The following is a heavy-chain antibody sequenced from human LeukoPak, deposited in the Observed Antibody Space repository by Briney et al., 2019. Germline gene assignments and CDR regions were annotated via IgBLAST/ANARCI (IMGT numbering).Heavy chain of an antibody. D-gene: IGHD6-13*01. CDR2: IYYSGST. V-gene: IGHV4-59*01. J-gene: IGHJ6*03. CDR3: AREGRFIAAAGYYYYYMDV. Sequence: SETLSLTCTVSGGSISSYYWSWIRQPPGEGMEWIGYIYYSGSTNYNPSLKSRVTISVDTSKNQFSLKLSSVPAADTAVYYCAREGRFIAAAGYYYYYMDVWGKGTTVTVSS. CDR1: GGSISSYY.